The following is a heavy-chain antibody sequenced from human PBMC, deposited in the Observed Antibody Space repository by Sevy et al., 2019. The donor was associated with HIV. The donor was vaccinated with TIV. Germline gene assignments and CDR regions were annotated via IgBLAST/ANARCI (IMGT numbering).Heavy chain of an antibody. V-gene: IGHV3-49*04. J-gene: IGHJ4*02. Sequence: GGSLRLSCATSGFTFGGYCMSWVRQAPGKGLEWISVFKSKAHGGTAENAASVKDRFTISRDDSKGIVYLQMNNLKTEETAVYFCTRWSGSQSIFDYWGQGTLVTVSS. CDR2: FKSKAHGGTA. CDR3: TRWSGSQSIFDY. CDR1: GFTFGGYC. D-gene: IGHD1-26*01.